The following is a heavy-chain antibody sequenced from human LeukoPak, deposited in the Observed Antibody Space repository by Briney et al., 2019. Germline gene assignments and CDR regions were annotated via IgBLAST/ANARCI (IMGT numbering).Heavy chain of an antibody. CDR2: ISRSSGYI. D-gene: IGHD6-13*01. CDR1: GFTFSNYA. CDR3: ARDLGSIAAVGEDYYYYGMDV. J-gene: IGHJ6*02. V-gene: IGHV3-21*01. Sequence: GGSLRLSCAASGFTFSNYAMRWFRQAPGKGLEWVSSISRSSGYIYYADSVKGRFTISRDNAKNSLYLQMNSLRAEDTAVYYCARDLGSIAAVGEDYYYYGMDVWGQGTTVTVSS.